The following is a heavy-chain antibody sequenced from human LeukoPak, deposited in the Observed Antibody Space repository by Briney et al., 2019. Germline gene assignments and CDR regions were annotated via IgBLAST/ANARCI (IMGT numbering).Heavy chain of an antibody. CDR1: GFTFTNYG. J-gene: IGHJ4*02. CDR2: ISYDGGYT. Sequence: GGSLRLSCAASGFTFTNYGMHWVRQAPGKGLEWVAVISYDGGYTYYADSVKGRFTNSRDNSKNTLYLQMNSLRAEDTAVFYCAKDPYSDTENYWGQGTLVTVSS. V-gene: IGHV3-30*18. CDR3: AKDPYSDTENY. D-gene: IGHD3-22*01.